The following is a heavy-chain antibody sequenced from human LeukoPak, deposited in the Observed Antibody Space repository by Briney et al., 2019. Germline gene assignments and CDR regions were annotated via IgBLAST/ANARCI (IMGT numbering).Heavy chain of an antibody. V-gene: IGHV3-30-3*01. Sequence: PGGSLRLSCAASGFTFSNYAMNWVRQAPGKGLEWVAVISYDGSNKYYADSVKGRFTISRDNSKNTLDLQINSLRAEDTAVYYCARDHITMVARSAFDIWGQGTMVTVSS. CDR3: ARDHITMVARSAFDI. D-gene: IGHD3-10*01. CDR1: GFTFSNYA. CDR2: ISYDGSNK. J-gene: IGHJ3*02.